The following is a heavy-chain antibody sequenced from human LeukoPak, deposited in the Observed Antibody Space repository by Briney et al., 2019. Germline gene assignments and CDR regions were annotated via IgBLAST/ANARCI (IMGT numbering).Heavy chain of an antibody. Sequence: SETLSLTCTVSGGSLSSSSHYWVWIRQPPGKGPEWIGSLYYSGSTYYNPSLKSRVTISVDTSKNQFSLKLSSVTATDTAVYYCARHDCTTTSCLYFYGMGVWGQGTTVTVSS. CDR3: ARHDCTTTSCLYFYGMGV. D-gene: IGHD2-2*01. J-gene: IGHJ6*02. CDR1: GGSLSSSSHY. V-gene: IGHV4-39*01. CDR2: LYYSGST.